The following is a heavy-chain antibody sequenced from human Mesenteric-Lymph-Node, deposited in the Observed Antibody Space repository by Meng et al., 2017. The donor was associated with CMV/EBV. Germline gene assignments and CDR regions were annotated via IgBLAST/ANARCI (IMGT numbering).Heavy chain of an antibody. J-gene: IGHJ2*01. Sequence: GSISSGGYSWSWIRQPPGKGLEWIGYIYHSGSTYYDPSLKSRVTISVDRSKNQFSLKLSSVTAADTAVYYCARDRGAYGGRNWYFDLWGRGTLVTVSS. CDR2: IYHSGST. V-gene: IGHV4-30-2*01. CDR3: ARDRGAYGGRNWYFDL. CDR1: GSISSGGYS. D-gene: IGHD4-23*01.